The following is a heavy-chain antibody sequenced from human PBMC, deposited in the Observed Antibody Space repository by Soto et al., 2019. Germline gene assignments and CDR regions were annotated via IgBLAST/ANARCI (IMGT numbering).Heavy chain of an antibody. CDR1: GFTFSSYG. D-gene: IGHD5-12*01. Sequence: GGSLRLSCAASGFTFSSYGMHWVRQAPGKGLEWVAVIWYDGSNKYYADSVKGRFTISRDTSASTAYMELSSLRSEDTAVYYCARLAGNSGYDDYYFDYWGQGTLVTVSS. V-gene: IGHV3-33*01. J-gene: IGHJ4*02. CDR3: ARLAGNSGYDDYYFDY. CDR2: IWYDGSNK.